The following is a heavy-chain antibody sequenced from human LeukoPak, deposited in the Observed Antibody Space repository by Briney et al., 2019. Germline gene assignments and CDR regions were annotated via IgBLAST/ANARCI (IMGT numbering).Heavy chain of an antibody. CDR2: ISSSSNTI. J-gene: IGHJ5*02. V-gene: IGHV3-48*04. CDR3: ARADCSSSTCYLRRSWFDP. D-gene: IGHD2-2*01. Sequence: PGGSLRLSRAASGFTFSSYSMNWVRQAPGKGLDWVSYISSSSNTIYYADSVKGRFTISRDDAKNSLYLEMNSLRAEDTAVYYCARADCSSSTCYLRRSWFDPWGQGTLVTVSS. CDR1: GFTFSSYS.